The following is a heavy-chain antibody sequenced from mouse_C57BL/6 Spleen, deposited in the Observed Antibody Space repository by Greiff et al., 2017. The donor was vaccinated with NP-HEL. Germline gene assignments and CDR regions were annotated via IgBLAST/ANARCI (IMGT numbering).Heavy chain of an antibody. CDR1: GYTFTSYG. CDR3: ERQIGGSSYNWYFDV. J-gene: IGHJ1*03. Sequence: VQLQQSGAELARPGASVKLSCKASGYTFTSYGISWVKQRTGQGLEWIGEIYPRSGNTYYNEKFKGKATLTADKSSSTAYMELRSLTSEDSAVYFCERQIGGSSYNWYFDVWGTGTTVTVSS. D-gene: IGHD1-1*01. V-gene: IGHV1-81*01. CDR2: IYPRSGNT.